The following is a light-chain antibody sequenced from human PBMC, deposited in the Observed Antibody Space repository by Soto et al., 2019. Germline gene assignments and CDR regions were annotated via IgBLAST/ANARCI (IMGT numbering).Light chain of an antibody. CDR3: QQYGRSSPIT. CDR1: LSVSSSY. CDR2: GTS. Sequence: EIVLTQSPGTLSLSPGERATLSCRASLSVSSSYLAWYQQKPGQAPRLLIYGTSSRATGIPDRFSGSGSGTDFTLTISSLEPEDCAAYYCQQYGRSSPITFGQGTRLEIK. J-gene: IGKJ5*01. V-gene: IGKV3-20*01.